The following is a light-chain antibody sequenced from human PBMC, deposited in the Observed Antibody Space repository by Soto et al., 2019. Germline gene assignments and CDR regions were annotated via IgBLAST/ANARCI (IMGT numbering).Light chain of an antibody. CDR2: DAS. V-gene: IGKV1-33*01. Sequence: DIQMTQSPSSLSASVGDRVTITCQASQDISSYLNWYQQKPGKAPKVLIYDASKLEKGVPSRFSGSGSGIDFTFNISSLQPEDIATYYCQQYDVLPLTFGGGTKVEIK. CDR3: QQYDVLPLT. J-gene: IGKJ4*01. CDR1: QDISSY.